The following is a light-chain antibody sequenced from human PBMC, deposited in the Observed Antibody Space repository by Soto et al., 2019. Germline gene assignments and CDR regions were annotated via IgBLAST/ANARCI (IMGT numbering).Light chain of an antibody. J-gene: IGKJ1*01. CDR2: GAS. V-gene: IGKV3-20*01. CDR1: LSVSSSY. Sequence: EIVLTQSPGTLSLSPGERATLSCRASLSVSSSYLAWYQQKPGQAPRLLIYGASSRATGIPDRFSGSGSGTDFTLTTSRLEPEYFAVDYCQQYCSCKCTFGHVTKVQSK. CDR3: QQYCSCKCT.